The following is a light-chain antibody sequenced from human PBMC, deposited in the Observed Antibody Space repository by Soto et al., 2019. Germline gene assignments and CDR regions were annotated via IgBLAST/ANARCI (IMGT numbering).Light chain of an antibody. Sequence: QSALTQPASVSGSPGQSSTISCTGTSSDVGGYNYVSWYQQHPGKAPKLMIYEVSNRPSGVSNRFSGYKSGNTASLTISGLQDEDEADYYCSSYTSSSTPYVFGTGTKLTVL. CDR2: EVS. CDR3: SSYTSSSTPYV. J-gene: IGLJ1*01. V-gene: IGLV2-14*01. CDR1: SSDVGGYNY.